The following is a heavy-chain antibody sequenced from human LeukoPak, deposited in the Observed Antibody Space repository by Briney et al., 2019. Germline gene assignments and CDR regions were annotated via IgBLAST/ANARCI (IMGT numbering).Heavy chain of an antibody. CDR3: ARGLGDGSGSYTPPHWASNWFDP. CDR2: ISAYNGNT. Sequence: ASVKVSCKASGYTFTSYGISWVRQAPGQGLEWMGWISAYNGNTNYAQKLQGRVTMNTDTCTSTAYLELRRLRSDDTDVYYCARGLGDGSGSYTPPHWASNWFDPWGQGTLVTVSS. V-gene: IGHV1-18*01. D-gene: IGHD3-10*01. J-gene: IGHJ5*02. CDR1: GYTFTSYG.